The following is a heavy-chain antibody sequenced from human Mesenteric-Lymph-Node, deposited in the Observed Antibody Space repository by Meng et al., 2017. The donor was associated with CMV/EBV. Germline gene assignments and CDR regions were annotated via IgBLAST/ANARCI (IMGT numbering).Heavy chain of an antibody. CDR1: TFSSYA. CDR2: IIPFHGTA. V-gene: IGHV1-69*05. CDR3: ARAVYYYDNSGYYNVGRD. D-gene: IGHD3-22*01. J-gene: IGHJ4*02. Sequence: TFSSYAITWVRQAPGEGLEWMGGIIPFHGTANFAQKFQNRVTITTDESKRTAFMEVTSLRSEDTAVYYCARAVYYYDNSGYYNVGRDWGQGTLVTVSS.